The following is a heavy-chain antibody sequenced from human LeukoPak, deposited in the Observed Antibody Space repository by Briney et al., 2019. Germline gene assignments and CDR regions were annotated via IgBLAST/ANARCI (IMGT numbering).Heavy chain of an antibody. Sequence: SQTLSLTRTVAGGSISSSSDDWGRIREPAGKGLEWFVSIYYSGSTYYNPSLKSRVTISVDTSKNQFSLKLSSVTAADTAVYYCAICGYSYGSYFDYWGQGTLVTVSS. J-gene: IGHJ4*02. V-gene: IGHV4-39*01. CDR2: IYYSGST. CDR3: AICGYSYGSYFDY. CDR1: GGSISSSSDD. D-gene: IGHD5-18*01.